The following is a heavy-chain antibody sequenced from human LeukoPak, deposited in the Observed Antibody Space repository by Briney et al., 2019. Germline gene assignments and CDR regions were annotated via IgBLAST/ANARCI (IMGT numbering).Heavy chain of an antibody. Sequence: GGSLRLSCAASGFTFRSYSMNWVRQAPGKGLEWVSSISSSSSYIYYADSVKGRFTISRDNAKNSLYLQMNSLRAEDTAVYYCAREWLVRGTLDYWGQGTLVTVSS. CDR1: GFTFRSYS. CDR2: ISSSSSYI. D-gene: IGHD3-10*01. CDR3: AREWLVRGTLDY. J-gene: IGHJ4*02. V-gene: IGHV3-21*01.